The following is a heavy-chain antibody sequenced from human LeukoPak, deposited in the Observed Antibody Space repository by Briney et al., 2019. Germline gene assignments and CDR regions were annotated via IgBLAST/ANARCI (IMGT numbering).Heavy chain of an antibody. CDR1: TFXXXA. CDR3: ARDDGIAAALY. Sequence: TFXXXAISWVRQXPGQGLEWMGWISAYNGNTNYAQKLQGRVTMTTDTSTSTAYMELRSLRSDDTAVYYCARDDGIAAALYWGQGTLVTVSS. V-gene: IGHV1-18*01. D-gene: IGHD6-13*01. CDR2: ISAYNGNT. J-gene: IGHJ4*02.